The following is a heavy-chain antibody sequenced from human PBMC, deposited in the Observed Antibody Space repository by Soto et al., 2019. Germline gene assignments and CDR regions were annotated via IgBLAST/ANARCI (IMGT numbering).Heavy chain of an antibody. D-gene: IGHD3-3*01. V-gene: IGHV4-39*01. Sequence: SETLSLTCTVSGGSISSSSYYWGWIRQPPGKGLEWIGSIYYSGSTYYNPSLKSRVTISVDTSKNQFSLKLSSVTAADTAVYYCARKGHYDFWSGYHKVVDYWGQGTLVTVSS. CDR1: GGSISSSSYY. CDR3: ARKGHYDFWSGYHKVVDY. J-gene: IGHJ4*02. CDR2: IYYSGST.